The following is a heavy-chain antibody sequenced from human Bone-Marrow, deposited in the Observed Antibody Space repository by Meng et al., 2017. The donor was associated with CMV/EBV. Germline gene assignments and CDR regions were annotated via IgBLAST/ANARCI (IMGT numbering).Heavy chain of an antibody. CDR3: AKEDITIFGVAPIDY. CDR2: ISGSGGST. D-gene: IGHD3-3*01. J-gene: IGHJ4*02. Sequence: GESLKISCAASGFTFSSYSMNWVRQAPGKGLVWVSGISGSGGSTYYADSVKGRFTISRDNSKNTLYLQMNSLRADDTAVYYCAKEDITIFGVAPIDYWGQGTLVTVSS. V-gene: IGHV3-23*01. CDR1: GFTFSSYS.